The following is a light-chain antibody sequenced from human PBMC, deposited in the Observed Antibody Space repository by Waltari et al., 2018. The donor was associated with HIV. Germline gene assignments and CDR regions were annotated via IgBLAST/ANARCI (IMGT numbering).Light chain of an antibody. CDR3: SSFANRDGFYVL. V-gene: IGLV2-8*01. Sequence: QSALTQPPSASGSPGQSVTLSCTGTNSDIGTYDYVSWYQQHPGKAPKLVISEVTKRPSGVSDRFPRSKSGTTPFLTVSGLQAEDEAYYYCSSFANRDGFYVLFGGGTRLTVL. CDR1: NSDIGTYDY. J-gene: IGLJ2*01. CDR2: EVT.